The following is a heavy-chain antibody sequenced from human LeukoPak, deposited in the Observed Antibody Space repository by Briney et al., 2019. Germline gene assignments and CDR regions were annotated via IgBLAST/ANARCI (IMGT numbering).Heavy chain of an antibody. D-gene: IGHD6-19*01. V-gene: IGHV3-48*01. J-gene: IGHJ3*02. CDR2: ISSSSSTI. CDR1: GFTFSTYS. CDR3: ARVGGIAVAGEAFDI. Sequence: GGSLRLSCAASGFTFSTYSMNWVRQAPGKGLEWVSYISSSSSTIYYADSVKGRFTISRDNAKNSLYLQMNSLRAEDTAVYYCARVGGIAVAGEAFDIWGQGTMVTVSS.